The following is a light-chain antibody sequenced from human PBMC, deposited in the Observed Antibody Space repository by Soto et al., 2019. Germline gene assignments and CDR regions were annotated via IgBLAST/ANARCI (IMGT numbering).Light chain of an antibody. Sequence: EIVLTQSSGTLSLSPGERATLSCRASQSVSSSYLAWYQQKPGQAPRLLIYGASSRATGIPDRFSGSGSGTDFTLTISRLEPEDFAVYYCQQYGSSPGTFVQGTKVDIK. CDR2: GAS. CDR3: QQYGSSPGT. J-gene: IGKJ1*01. CDR1: QSVSSSY. V-gene: IGKV3-20*01.